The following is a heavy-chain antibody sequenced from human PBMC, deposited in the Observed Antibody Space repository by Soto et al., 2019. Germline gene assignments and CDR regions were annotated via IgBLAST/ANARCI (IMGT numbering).Heavy chain of an antibody. CDR1: GGSISSYY. D-gene: IGHD2-2*01. Sequence: PSETLSLTCTVSGGSISSYYWSWIRQPPGKGLEWIGYIYYSGSTNYNPSLKSRVTISVDTSKNQFSLKLSSVTAADTAVYYCARGPSTPYSYYYYYYMDVWGKGTTVTVSS. V-gene: IGHV4-59*01. J-gene: IGHJ6*03. CDR3: ARGPSTPYSYYYYYYMDV. CDR2: IYYSGST.